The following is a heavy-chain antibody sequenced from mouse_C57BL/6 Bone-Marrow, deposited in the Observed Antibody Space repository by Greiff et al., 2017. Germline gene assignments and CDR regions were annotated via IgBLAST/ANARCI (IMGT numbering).Heavy chain of an antibody. CDR3: ARSYDYDVEDYYAMDY. CDR2: IYPGDGDT. Sequence: VQLQQSGPELVKPGASVKISCKASGYAFSSSWMNWVKQRPGKGLEWIGRIYPGDGDTNYNGKFKGKATLTADKSSSTAYMQLSSLTSEDSAVYFCARSYDYDVEDYYAMDYWGQGTSVTVSS. CDR1: GYAFSSSW. J-gene: IGHJ4*01. V-gene: IGHV1-82*01. D-gene: IGHD2-4*01.